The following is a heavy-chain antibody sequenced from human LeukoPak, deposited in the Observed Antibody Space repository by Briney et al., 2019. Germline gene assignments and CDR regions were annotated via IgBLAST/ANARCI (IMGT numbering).Heavy chain of an antibody. CDR2: IYPGDSDT. D-gene: IGHD3-3*01. V-gene: IGHV5-51*01. J-gene: IGHJ3*02. CDR3: ARSYYDFWSGYYGGAFDI. Sequence: GESLKISCKGSGYRFTSYWIGWVRQMPEKGLEWMGIIYPGDSDTRYSPSFRGQVTISADKSIITAYLQWSSLKASDTAMYYCARSYYDFWSGYYGGAFDIWGQGTMVTVSS. CDR1: GYRFTSYW.